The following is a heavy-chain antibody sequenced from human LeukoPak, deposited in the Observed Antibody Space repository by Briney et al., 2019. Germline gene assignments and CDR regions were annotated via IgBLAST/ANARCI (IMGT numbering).Heavy chain of an antibody. J-gene: IGHJ6*03. V-gene: IGHV1-69*06. Sequence: SVKVSCKASGGTFSSYAISWVRQAPGQGLEWMGGIIPIFGTANYAQKFQGRVTITADKSTSTAYMELSSLRSEDTAVYYCARDLPYYYYMDVWGKGTTVTVSS. CDR1: GGTFSSYA. CDR3: ARDLPYYYYMDV. CDR2: IIPIFGTA.